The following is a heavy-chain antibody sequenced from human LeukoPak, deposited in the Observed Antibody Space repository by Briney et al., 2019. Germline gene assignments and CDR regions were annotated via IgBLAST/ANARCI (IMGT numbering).Heavy chain of an antibody. CDR1: GFTFSSNG. D-gene: IGHD1-14*01. Sequence: PGRSLRLSCAASGFTFSSNGMHWVRQAPGKGLEWVAVISYDGSNKYYADSVKGRFTISRDNSKNTLYLQMNSLRAEDTAVYYCARDPHSTGYFDYWGQGTLVTVSS. CDR3: ARDPHSTGYFDY. V-gene: IGHV3-30*19. J-gene: IGHJ4*02. CDR2: ISYDGSNK.